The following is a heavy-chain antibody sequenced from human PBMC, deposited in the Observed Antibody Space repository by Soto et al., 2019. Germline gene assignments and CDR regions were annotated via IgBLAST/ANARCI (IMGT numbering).Heavy chain of an antibody. D-gene: IGHD5-18*01. CDR2: IIPILGIA. Sequence: QVQLVQSGAEVKKPGSSVKVSCKASGGTFSSYTISWVRQAPGQGLEWMGRIIPILGIANYAQKFQGRVTITADKSTSTAYMELSSLRSEDTAVYYCAREDSGYSYGLLIDYWGQGTLVTVSS. CDR1: GGTFSSYT. CDR3: AREDSGYSYGLLIDY. J-gene: IGHJ4*02. V-gene: IGHV1-69*08.